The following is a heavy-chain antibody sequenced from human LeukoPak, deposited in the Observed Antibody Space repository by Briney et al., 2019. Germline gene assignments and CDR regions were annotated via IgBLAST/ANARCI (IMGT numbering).Heavy chain of an antibody. J-gene: IGHJ6*03. V-gene: IGHV3-33*06. Sequence: GRSLRLSCAASGFTFSSYGMHWVRQAPGKGLEWVAVIWYDGSNKYYADSVKGRFTISRDNSKNTLYLQMSSLRAEDTAVYYCAKGAAWRNYYYYYMDVWGKGTTVTVSS. CDR1: GFTFSSYG. CDR3: AKGAAWRNYYYYYMDV. CDR2: IWYDGSNK. D-gene: IGHD6-25*01.